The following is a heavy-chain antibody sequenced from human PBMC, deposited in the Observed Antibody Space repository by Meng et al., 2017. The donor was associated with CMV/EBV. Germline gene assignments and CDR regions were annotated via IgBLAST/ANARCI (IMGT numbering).Heavy chain of an antibody. Sequence: SGYTFTAYYVQWVRKAPGQGLEWMGWINPTSGGTNYAQNFRDRVTMTRDTSISTAYMELSRLRSDDTAIYYCARDFSLVEMATIFDYWGQGTLVTVSS. CDR3: ARDFSLVEMATIFDY. CDR1: GYTFTAYY. V-gene: IGHV1-2*02. CDR2: INPTSGGT. D-gene: IGHD5-24*01. J-gene: IGHJ4*02.